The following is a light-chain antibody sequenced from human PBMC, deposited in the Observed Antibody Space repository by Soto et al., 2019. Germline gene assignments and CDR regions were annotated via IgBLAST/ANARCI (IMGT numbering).Light chain of an antibody. CDR1: QSVSSH. J-gene: IGKJ5*01. V-gene: IGKV3-20*01. Sequence: EIVLTQSPATLSLSPGERATLSCRASQSVSSHLAWYQQKPGQAPRLLVYGASSRATGIPERFSGSVSETDFTLSISRLEPEDFAVYYCQHYGNSPLTFGQGTRLEIK. CDR2: GAS. CDR3: QHYGNSPLT.